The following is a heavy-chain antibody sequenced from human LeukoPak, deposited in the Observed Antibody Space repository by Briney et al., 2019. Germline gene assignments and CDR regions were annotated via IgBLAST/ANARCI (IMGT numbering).Heavy chain of an antibody. D-gene: IGHD1-1*01. Sequence: PGGSLRLSCASTGFTFSGSAIYWVRKASGKELEWVGRIRSKPNNYATAYAASVKGRFTISRDESKNTAYLQMNSLTVEDTAVYYCTRWPKDGTPFGYWGQGTLVTVSS. J-gene: IGHJ4*02. CDR3: TRWPKDGTPFGY. CDR2: IRSKPNNYAT. CDR1: GFTFSGSA. V-gene: IGHV3-73*01.